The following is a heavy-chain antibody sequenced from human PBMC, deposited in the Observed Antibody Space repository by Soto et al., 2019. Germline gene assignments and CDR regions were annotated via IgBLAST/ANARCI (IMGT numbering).Heavy chain of an antibody. V-gene: IGHV3-9*01. J-gene: IGHJ4*02. CDR3: AKDTGPN. CDR2: ISWNSNTI. Sequence: SLRLSCTAAEFSFRDYAMHWVRQAPGKGLEWVSGISWNSNTIAYADSVEGRFTISRDNAKNSLYLQMNSLRAEDTAFYYCAKDTGPNWGQGTLVTVSS. CDR1: EFSFRDYA.